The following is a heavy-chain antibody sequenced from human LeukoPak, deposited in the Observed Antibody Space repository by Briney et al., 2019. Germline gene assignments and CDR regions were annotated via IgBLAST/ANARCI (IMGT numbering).Heavy chain of an antibody. CDR2: IYYSGST. V-gene: IGHV4-31*03. J-gene: IGHJ6*04. CDR3: ARGMVRGVRYYYYGMDV. D-gene: IGHD3-10*01. CDR1: GGSISSGGYY. Sequence: SQTLSLTCTVSGGSISSGGYYWSWIRQHTGKGLEWLGYIYYSGSTYYNPPLKSRATISVDTSKNQFSLKLSSVTAADTAVYYCARGMVRGVRYYYYGMDVWGKGTTVTVSS.